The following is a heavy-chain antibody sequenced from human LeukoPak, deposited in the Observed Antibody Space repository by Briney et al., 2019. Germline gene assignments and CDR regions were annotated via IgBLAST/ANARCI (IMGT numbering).Heavy chain of an antibody. D-gene: IGHD1-1*01. CDR2: ISGSGDST. V-gene: IGHV3-23*01. J-gene: IGHJ6*02. CDR3: AKADRFGTTGIIDD. CDR1: GFTFSSYA. Sequence: PGGSLRLSCAASGFTFSSYAMSWVRQAPGQGLEWVSGISGSGDSTYYADSVKGRFTISRDNTKNTLNLRMNSLRVESTAIYYCAKADRFGTTGIIDDWGQGTTVTVSS.